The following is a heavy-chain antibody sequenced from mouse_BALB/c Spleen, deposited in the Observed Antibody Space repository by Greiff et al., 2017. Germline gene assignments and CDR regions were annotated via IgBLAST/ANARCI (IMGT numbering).Heavy chain of an antibody. CDR1: GYTFSSYW. V-gene: IGHV1-9*01. CDR3: ARGGATMITTMFAY. D-gene: IGHD2-4*01. J-gene: IGHJ3*01. Sequence: VQLQQSGAELMKPGASVKISCKATGYTFSSYWIEWVKQRPGHGLEWIGEILPGSGSTNYNEKFKGKATFTADTSSNTAYMQLSSLTSEDSAVYYCARGGATMITTMFAYWGQGTLVTVSA. CDR2: ILPGSGST.